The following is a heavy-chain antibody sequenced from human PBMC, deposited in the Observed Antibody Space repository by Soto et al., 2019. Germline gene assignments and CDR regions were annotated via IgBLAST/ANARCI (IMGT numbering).Heavy chain of an antibody. CDR2: VSDSGAKT. CDR1: GFTFRTNP. V-gene: IGHV3-23*01. D-gene: IGHD3-10*01. J-gene: IGHJ4*02. CDR3: AKDFQFGGSGTGYFDN. Sequence: EVQLLESGGELVQPGGSLRLSCVASGFTFRTNPMSWVRQAPGKGLEWVSGVSDSGAKTYYADSVKGRFTVSRDNSKNKLYLERKSLRAEDTAVYYCAKDFQFGGSGTGYFDNWGQGTLVTVSS.